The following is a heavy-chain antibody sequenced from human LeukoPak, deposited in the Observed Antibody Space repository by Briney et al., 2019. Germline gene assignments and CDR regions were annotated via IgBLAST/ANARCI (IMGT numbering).Heavy chain of an antibody. D-gene: IGHD6-13*01. J-gene: IGHJ4*02. Sequence: GGSLRLSCAASGFTFSSYAMSWVRQAPGKGLEWVSAISGSGGSTYYADSVKGRFTISRGNSRNTLYLQMNSLRAEDTAVYYCAKESLYSSAAGTLDYWGQGTLVTVSS. CDR1: GFTFSSYA. V-gene: IGHV3-23*01. CDR2: ISGSGGST. CDR3: AKESLYSSAAGTLDY.